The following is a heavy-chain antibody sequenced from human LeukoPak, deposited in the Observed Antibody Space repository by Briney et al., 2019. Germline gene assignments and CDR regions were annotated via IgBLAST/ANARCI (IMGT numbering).Heavy chain of an antibody. CDR2: ITWNSGYK. D-gene: IGHD4-23*01. CDR1: GFTFEHYG. V-gene: IGHV3-9*01. Sequence: GRSLRLSCAASGFTFEHYGMHWVRQVPGKGLEWVSYITWNSGYKGYADSVKGRFAISRDNAKNSLHLQMNSLTGDDTAFHYCAKASDYGGNEFDYWGQGTLVTVSS. J-gene: IGHJ4*02. CDR3: AKASDYGGNEFDY.